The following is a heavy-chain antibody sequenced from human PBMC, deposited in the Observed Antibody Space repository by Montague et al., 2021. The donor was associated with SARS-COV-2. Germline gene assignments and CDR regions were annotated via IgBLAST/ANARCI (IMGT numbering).Heavy chain of an antibody. Sequence: SETLSLTCTVSGGSISSSSYYWGWIRQPPGKGLEWIGSIYYSGSTYYNPSLKSRVTISVDTSKNQFSLKLSSVTAADTAVYYCARLEGTYYYYSGMDAWGQGTPVTVSS. CDR1: GGSISSSSYY. CDR3: ARLEGTYYYYSGMDA. D-gene: IGHD1-14*01. J-gene: IGHJ6*02. CDR2: IYYSGST. V-gene: IGHV4-39*01.